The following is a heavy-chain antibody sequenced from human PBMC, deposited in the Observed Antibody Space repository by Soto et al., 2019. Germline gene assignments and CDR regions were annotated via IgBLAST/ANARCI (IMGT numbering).Heavy chain of an antibody. V-gene: IGHV4-39*01. CDR2: IYYSGST. J-gene: IGHJ4*02. Sequence: LSLTCTVSGGSISSSSYYWGWIRQPPGKGLEWIGSIYYSGSTYYNPSLKSRVTISVDTSKNQFSLKLSSVTAADTAVYYCARRQYDFCSGYFLNWGQGTLVTVSS. CDR1: GGSISSSSYY. D-gene: IGHD3-3*01. CDR3: ARRQYDFCSGYFLN.